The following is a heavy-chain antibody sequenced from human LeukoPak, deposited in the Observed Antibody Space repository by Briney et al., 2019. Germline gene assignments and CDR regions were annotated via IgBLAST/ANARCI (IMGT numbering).Heavy chain of an antibody. Sequence: SVKVSCKASGGTFSSYAISWVRQAPGQGLEWMGGIIPIFGTANYAQKFQGRVTITTDESTSTAYMELSSLRSEDTAVYYCAGQYCSGGSCFFDYWGQGTLVTVSS. CDR1: GGTFSSYA. V-gene: IGHV1-69*05. J-gene: IGHJ4*02. CDR2: IIPIFGTA. D-gene: IGHD2-15*01. CDR3: AGQYCSGGSCFFDY.